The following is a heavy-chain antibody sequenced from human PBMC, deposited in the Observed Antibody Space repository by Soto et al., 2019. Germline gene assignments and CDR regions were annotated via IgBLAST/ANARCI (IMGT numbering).Heavy chain of an antibody. CDR1: GFTFSSYW. J-gene: IGHJ6*04. D-gene: IGHD6-6*01. CDR3: AREIAARL. V-gene: IGHV3-7*01. Sequence: EVQLVESGGGLVQPGGSLRLSCAASGFTFSSYWMSWFRQAPGKGLEWVANIKQDGSEENYVDSVKGRFTISRDNAKNAMHLQRNSLRVEDTAVYYCAREIAARLWGKGTTVTVSS. CDR2: IKQDGSEE.